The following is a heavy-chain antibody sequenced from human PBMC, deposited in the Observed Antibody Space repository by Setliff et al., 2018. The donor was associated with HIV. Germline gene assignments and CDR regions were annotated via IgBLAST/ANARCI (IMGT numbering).Heavy chain of an antibody. Sequence: GGSLRLSCAASGFTFSTYAMSWVRQAPGKGLEWVSAVSGSGDSTYYADSVKGWFTISRDNSKNTLYLQMNSLRAEDTAVYYCARESLNLGELSSNPDASDIWGQGTMVTVSS. CDR3: ARESLNLGELSSNPDASDI. CDR2: VSGSGDST. CDR1: GFTFSTYA. J-gene: IGHJ3*02. D-gene: IGHD3-16*02. V-gene: IGHV3-23*01.